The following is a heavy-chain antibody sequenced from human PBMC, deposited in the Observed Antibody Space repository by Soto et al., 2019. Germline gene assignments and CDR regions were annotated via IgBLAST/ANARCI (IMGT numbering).Heavy chain of an antibody. V-gene: IGHV3-9*01. CDR3: ARDRRGLTYYYGMDV. CDR2: ISWNSGSI. CDR1: GFTFDDYA. Sequence: SLRPPCAASGFTFDDYAMHWVRQAPGKGLEWVSGISWNSGSIVYADSVKGRFTISRDNAKNSLYLQMNSLRAEDTAVYYCARDRRGLTYYYGMDVWGQGTTVTVSS. J-gene: IGHJ6*02.